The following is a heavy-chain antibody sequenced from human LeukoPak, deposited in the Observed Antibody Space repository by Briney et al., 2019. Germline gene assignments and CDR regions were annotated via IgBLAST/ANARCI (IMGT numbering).Heavy chain of an antibody. J-gene: IGHJ1*01. CDR1: GFTVSTNY. V-gene: IGHV3-53*01. CDR3: ARLPPAVAGPAEYFQH. CDR2: IYSGGST. D-gene: IGHD6-19*01. Sequence: GGSLRLSCAASGFTVSTNYMSWVRRAPGKGLEWGSGIYSGGSTYYADSVKGRFTISRDNSKNTLYLQMNSLRGEDTAIYYCARLPPAVAGPAEYFQHWGQGTLVTVSS.